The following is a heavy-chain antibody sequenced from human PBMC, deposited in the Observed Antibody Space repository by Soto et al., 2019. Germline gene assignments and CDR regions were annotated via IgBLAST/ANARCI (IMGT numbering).Heavy chain of an antibody. CDR1: GYTFISYA. Sequence: ASVKVSCKVSGYTFISYAIYWVRQAPGQGLDWMGMINPRDGTTLYAQKFQGRVTMTRDTSTSTLYMELSSLRSEDTALYYCARGGGTLDYWGQGTLVTVSP. CDR3: ARGGGTLDY. V-gene: IGHV1-46*01. J-gene: IGHJ4*02. CDR2: INPRDGTT.